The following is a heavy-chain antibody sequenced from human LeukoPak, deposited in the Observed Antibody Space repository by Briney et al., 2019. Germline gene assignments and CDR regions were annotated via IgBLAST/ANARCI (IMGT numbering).Heavy chain of an antibody. CDR2: IYTSGST. Sequence: LSCTVSGGSISSGSYYWSWIREPAGKGLDWIGRIYTSGSTNYNPSLKSRVTIAVDTSKNQFYLKLRSVTPAAAAACCCARAGDDYGDWPFDYWGQGTLVTVSS. D-gene: IGHD4-17*01. J-gene: IGHJ4*02. CDR3: ARAGDDYGDWPFDY. CDR1: GGSISSGSYY. V-gene: IGHV4-61*02.